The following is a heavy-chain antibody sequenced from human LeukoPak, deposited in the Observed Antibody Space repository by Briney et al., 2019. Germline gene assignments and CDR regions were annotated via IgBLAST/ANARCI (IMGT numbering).Heavy chain of an antibody. CDR2: ISSSSSYI. J-gene: IGHJ4*02. V-gene: IGHV3-21*01. Sequence: GGSLRLSCAVSGFTFSSYSMNWVRQAPGKGLEWVSSISSSSSYIYYADSVKGRFTISRDNAKNSLYLQMNSLRAEDTAVYYCARDWDSGSYGIFDYWGQGTLVTVSS. CDR1: GFTFSSYS. D-gene: IGHD1-26*01. CDR3: ARDWDSGSYGIFDY.